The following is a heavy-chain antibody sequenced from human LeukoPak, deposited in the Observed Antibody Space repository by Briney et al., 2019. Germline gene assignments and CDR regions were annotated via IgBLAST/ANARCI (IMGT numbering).Heavy chain of an antibody. CDR2: ISGSGGST. CDR3: ARAENIVVVVAAIDYYGMDV. J-gene: IGHJ6*02. V-gene: IGHV3-23*01. CDR1: GFTFSSYA. Sequence: GGSLRLSCAASGFTFSSYAMTWGRQAPGKGLEWVSAISGSGGSTYYADSVKGRFTISRDNSKNTLYLQMNSLRAEDTAVYYCARAENIVVVVAAIDYYGMDVWGQGTTVTVSS. D-gene: IGHD2-15*01.